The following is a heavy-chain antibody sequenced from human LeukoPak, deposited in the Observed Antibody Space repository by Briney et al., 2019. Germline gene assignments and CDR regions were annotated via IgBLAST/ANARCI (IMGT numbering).Heavy chain of an antibody. J-gene: IGHJ4*02. CDR2: IKGDGSEK. D-gene: IGHD1-7*01. CDR3: ATDSSGTTFHY. CDR1: GFTVSSYW. Sequence: PGGSLRLSCAASGFTVSSYWMSWVRQAPGKGLEWVGQIKGDGSEKHYVDSVRGRFTISRDNAKNSLYLHMNSLRAEDTAVYYCATDSSGTTFHYWGQGTLVTVSS. V-gene: IGHV3-7*01.